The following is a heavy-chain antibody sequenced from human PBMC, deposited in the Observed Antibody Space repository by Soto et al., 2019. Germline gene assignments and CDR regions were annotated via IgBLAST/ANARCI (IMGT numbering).Heavy chain of an antibody. D-gene: IGHD3-22*01. J-gene: IGHJ4*02. CDR1: GFSLTTTGVG. CDR3: AHYDSSGYFSHFDS. Sequence: QIALQESGPTVVKPTQTLTLTCTFSGFSLTTTGVGVGWIRHAQGKALEWRAMVYWNDERRYSPSLKSRLTITQDTSKKQVVLTMTYMDPVDTATYFCAHYDSSGYFSHFDSWGQGTLVTVAS. CDR2: VYWNDER. V-gene: IGHV2-5*01.